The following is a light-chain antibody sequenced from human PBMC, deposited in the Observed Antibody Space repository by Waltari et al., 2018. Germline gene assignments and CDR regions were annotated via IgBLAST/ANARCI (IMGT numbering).Light chain of an antibody. CDR2: RSD. Sequence: QSVLTQTPSASGTPGQRVTISCSGSASNIGGNLVNWYQQLPGKAPKLLIYRSDVRPSGVPDRCSGSKSGTSASLAISGLQSEDEADYFCASWDDSLNGHWVFGGGTKVTVL. CDR1: ASNIGGNL. J-gene: IGLJ3*02. CDR3: ASWDDSLNGHWV. V-gene: IGLV1-44*01.